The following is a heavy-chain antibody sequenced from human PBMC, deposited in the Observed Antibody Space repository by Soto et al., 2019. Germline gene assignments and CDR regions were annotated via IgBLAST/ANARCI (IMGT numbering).Heavy chain of an antibody. D-gene: IGHD6-13*01. CDR3: ARLLSWGDYYYYYGMDV. J-gene: IGHJ6*02. V-gene: IGHV4-39*01. CDR2: NSGST. Sequence: SETLSLTCTVSGGSISSSSYYWGWIRQPPGKGLEWIGSNSGSTYYNPSLKSRVTISVDTSKNQFSLKLSSVTAADTAVYYCARLLSWGDYYYYYGMDVWGQGTTVT. CDR1: GGSISSSSYY.